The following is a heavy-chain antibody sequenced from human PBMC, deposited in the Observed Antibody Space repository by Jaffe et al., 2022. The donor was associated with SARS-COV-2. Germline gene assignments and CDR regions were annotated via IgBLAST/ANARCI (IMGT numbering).Heavy chain of an antibody. CDR3: AREGYGSGSYYRLGYMDV. CDR1: GFTFSSYA. J-gene: IGHJ6*03. CDR2: ISYDGSNK. V-gene: IGHV3-30*04. D-gene: IGHD3-10*01. Sequence: QVQLVESGGGVVQPGRSLRLSCAASGFTFSSYAMHWVRQAPGKGLEWVAVISYDGSNKYYADSVKGRFTISRDNSKNTLYLQMNSLRAEDTAVYYCAREGYGSGSYYRLGYMDVWGKGTTVTVSS.